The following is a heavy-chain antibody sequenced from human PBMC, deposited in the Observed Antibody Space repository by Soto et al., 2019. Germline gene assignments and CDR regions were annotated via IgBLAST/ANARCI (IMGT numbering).Heavy chain of an antibody. D-gene: IGHD3-16*01. V-gene: IGHV3-74*01. CDR2: ISTGGGRT. Sequence: EEQLVESGGGLVQPGGSLRLSCAASGYTFTTYWIYWVRQAPGKGLVYVSRISTGGGRTTYADSVKGRFTNSTDNAKNTGLLQMNRVGWQDSAVYYCARGRGNHDVEVWGQGTMVTVS. J-gene: IGHJ3*01. CDR1: GYTFTTYW. CDR3: ARGRGNHDVEV.